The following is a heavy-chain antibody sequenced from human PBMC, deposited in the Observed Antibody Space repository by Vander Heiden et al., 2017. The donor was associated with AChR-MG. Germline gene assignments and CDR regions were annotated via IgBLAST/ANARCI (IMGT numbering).Heavy chain of an antibody. V-gene: IGHV3-30-3*01. CDR1: GFTCSSYA. CDR2: ISYDGSNK. D-gene: IGHD6-6*01. Sequence: QVQLVESGGGVVQPGRSLRLPCAASGFTCSSYAMHWVRQAPGKGLEWVAVISYDGSNKYYADSVKGRFTISRDNSKNTLYLQMNSLRAEDTAVYYCARAGLVAARLFDYWGQGTLVTVSS. CDR3: ARAGLVAARLFDY. J-gene: IGHJ4*02.